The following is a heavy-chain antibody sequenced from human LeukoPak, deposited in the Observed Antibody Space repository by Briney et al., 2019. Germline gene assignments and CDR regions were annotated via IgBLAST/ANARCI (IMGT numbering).Heavy chain of an antibody. J-gene: IGHJ4*02. V-gene: IGHV4-4*02. CDR2: IYPSGST. D-gene: IGHD6-13*01. Sequence: PSETLSLTCAVSSGSINSSNWWSWVRQPPGKGLEWIGEIYPSGSTNYNPSLKSRVTMSVDESKSEFSLKLTSVTAADTAVYYCARFHTSSWFFDSWGQGILVTVSS. CDR1: SGSINSSNW. CDR3: ARFHTSSWFFDS.